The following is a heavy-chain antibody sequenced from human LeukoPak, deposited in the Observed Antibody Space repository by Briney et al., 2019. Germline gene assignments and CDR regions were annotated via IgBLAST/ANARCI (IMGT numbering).Heavy chain of an antibody. CDR3: ARVVVYYDFWSGYYTGGYFDY. D-gene: IGHD3-3*01. CDR1: GYSISSGYY. V-gene: IGHV4-38-2*02. J-gene: IGHJ4*02. Sequence: SETLSLTCTVSGYSISSGYYWGWIRQPPGKGLEWIGSIYHSGSTYYNLSLKSRVTISVDTSKNQFSLKLSSVTAADTAVYYCARVVVYYDFWSGYYTGGYFDYWGQGTLVTVSS. CDR2: IYHSGST.